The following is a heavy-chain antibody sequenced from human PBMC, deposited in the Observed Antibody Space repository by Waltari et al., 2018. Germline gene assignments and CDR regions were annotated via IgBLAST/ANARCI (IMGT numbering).Heavy chain of an antibody. CDR3: ARGPPVGAGFNPDLDV. Sequence: QAQLVQSGAEMKKPGASMRVSCNASGYPFLDHQVPWVRQSPGQGLEWMGWINPNSGGANFARRFQGRISMARDVSTNLAYMELRRLTSSDTAIYYCARGPPVGAGFNPDLDVWGQGTLVTVSS. CDR1: GYPFLDHQ. V-gene: IGHV1-2*02. D-gene: IGHD1-26*01. J-gene: IGHJ4*02. CDR2: INPNSGGA.